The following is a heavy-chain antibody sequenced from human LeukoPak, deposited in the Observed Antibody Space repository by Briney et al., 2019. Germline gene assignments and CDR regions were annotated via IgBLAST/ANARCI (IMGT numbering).Heavy chain of an antibody. CDR2: ISTSGSTI. Sequence: GGSLRLSCAASGFTFSNYYMSWIRQAPGKGLEWISYISTSGSTIYYADSVKGRFTISRDNAKTSLYLQMNSLRAEDTAVYYCARGYGDYEVTDYWGQGTLVTVPS. CDR3: ARGYGDYEVTDY. CDR1: GFTFSNYY. J-gene: IGHJ4*02. V-gene: IGHV3-11*04. D-gene: IGHD4-17*01.